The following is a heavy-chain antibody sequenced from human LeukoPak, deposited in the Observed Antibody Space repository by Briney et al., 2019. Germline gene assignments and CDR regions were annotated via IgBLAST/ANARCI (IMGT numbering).Heavy chain of an antibody. CDR3: AKDHGDYPSRYFDV. Sequence: GGSLRLSCAASGFTFSDYYMSWIRQAPGKGLEWVSYISSSGSTIYYADSVKGRFTISRDNAKNSLYLQMNSLRAEDTAVYHCAKDHGDYPSRYFDVWGRGTLVTVSS. CDR2: ISSSGSTI. CDR1: GFTFSDYY. V-gene: IGHV3-11*01. D-gene: IGHD4-17*01. J-gene: IGHJ2*01.